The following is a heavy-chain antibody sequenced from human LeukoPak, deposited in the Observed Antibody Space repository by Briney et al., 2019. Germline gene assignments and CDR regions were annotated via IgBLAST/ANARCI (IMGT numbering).Heavy chain of an antibody. CDR1: GGSISSSSYY. V-gene: IGHV4-39*07. D-gene: IGHD2-15*01. J-gene: IGHJ5*02. CDR3: ARDLFDQHCSGGSCYSHWFDP. CDR2: IYYSEST. Sequence: SETLSLTCTVSGGSISSSSYYWGWIRQPPGKGLEWIGSIYYSESTYYNPSLKSRVTISVDTSKNQFSLKLSSVTAADTAVYYCARDLFDQHCSGGSCYSHWFDPWGQGTLSPSPQ.